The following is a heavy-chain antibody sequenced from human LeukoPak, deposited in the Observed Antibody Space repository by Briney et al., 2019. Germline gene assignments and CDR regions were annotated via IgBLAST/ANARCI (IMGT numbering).Heavy chain of an antibody. CDR1: GFTFSNYG. V-gene: IGHV3-33*01. CDR3: ARDRDFVPDS. CDR2: IWFDGTKK. J-gene: IGHJ4*02. Sequence: GGSLRLYCAASGFTFSNYGMPWVRQAPGKGLECVAVIWFDGTKKYYADSVKGRFTISRDDSENTLYLQMYSLSAEDTAMYYCARDRDFVPDSWGQGTLVTVSS. D-gene: IGHD3-3*01.